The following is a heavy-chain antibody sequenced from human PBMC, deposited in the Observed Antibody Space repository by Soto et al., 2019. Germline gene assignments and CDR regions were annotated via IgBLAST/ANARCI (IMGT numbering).Heavy chain of an antibody. V-gene: IGHV3-43*01. J-gene: IGHJ4*02. CDR2: ISWDGGST. Sequence: GGSLRLSCAASGFTFDDYTMHWVRQAPGKGLEWVSLISWDGGSTYYADSVKGRFTISRDNSKNSLYLQMNSLRTEDTALYYCAKGGYYYGSGSPLDYWGQGTLVTVSS. CDR3: AKGGYYYGSGSPLDY. CDR1: GFTFDDYT. D-gene: IGHD3-10*01.